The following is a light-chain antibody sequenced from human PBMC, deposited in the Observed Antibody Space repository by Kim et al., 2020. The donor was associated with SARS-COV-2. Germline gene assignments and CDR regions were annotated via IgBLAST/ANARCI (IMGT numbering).Light chain of an antibody. CDR3: QQSYSTPWT. CDR1: QSINSY. J-gene: IGKJ1*01. CDR2: ATS. Sequence: ASVGDRVTITCRASQSINSYLNWYQQKPGKAPKVLIYATSSLQSGVPSRFSGSGSGTDFTLTISSLQPEDFATYYCQQSYSTPWTFGQGTKVDIK. V-gene: IGKV1-39*01.